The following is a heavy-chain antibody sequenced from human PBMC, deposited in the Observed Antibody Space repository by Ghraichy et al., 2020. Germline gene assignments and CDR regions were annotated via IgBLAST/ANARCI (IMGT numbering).Heavy chain of an antibody. CDR1: GFTFSGSA. CDR3: TRLGLTSYGMDV. Sequence: GGSLRLSCAASGFTFSGSAMHWVRQASGKGLEWVGRIRSKANSYATAYAASVKGRFTISRDDSKNTAYLQMNSLKTEDTAVYYCTRLGLTSYGMDVWGQGTTVTVSS. V-gene: IGHV3-73*01. J-gene: IGHJ6*02. CDR2: IRSKANSYAT. D-gene: IGHD3/OR15-3a*01.